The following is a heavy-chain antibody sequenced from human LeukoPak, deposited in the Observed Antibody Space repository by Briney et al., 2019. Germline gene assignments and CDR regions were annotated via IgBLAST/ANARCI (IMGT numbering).Heavy chain of an antibody. J-gene: IGHJ6*03. CDR3: AREQERYYYDSSGPPDYYYYMDV. V-gene: IGHV4-34*01. Sequence: SETLSLTCAVYGGSFSGYYWSWIRQPPGKGLEWIGEINHSGSTNYNPSLKSRVTISVDTSKNQFSLKLSSVTAADTAVYYCAREQERYYYDSSGPPDYYYYMDVWGKGTTVTVSS. D-gene: IGHD3-22*01. CDR2: INHSGST. CDR1: GGSFSGYY.